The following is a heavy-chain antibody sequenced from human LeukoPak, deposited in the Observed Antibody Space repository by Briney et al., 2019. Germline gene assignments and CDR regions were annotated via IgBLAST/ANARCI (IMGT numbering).Heavy chain of an antibody. CDR3: ARGEEKATITALDS. J-gene: IGHJ4*02. V-gene: IGHV3-21*01. CDR1: GFTFSSYS. Sequence: GGSLRLSCAASGFTFSSYSMNWVRQAPGKGLEWVSAISSSSSYIYYADSIKGRFTISRDNAENSPYLQMNSLRAVDTAVYFCARGEEKATITALDSWGQGTLVTVSS. CDR2: ISSSSSYI. D-gene: IGHD5-24*01.